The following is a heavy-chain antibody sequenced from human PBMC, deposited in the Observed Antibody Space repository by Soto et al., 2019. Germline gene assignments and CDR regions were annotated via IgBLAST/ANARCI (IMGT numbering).Heavy chain of an antibody. Sequence: GASVKVSCKASGYTFTSYYMHWVRQAPGQGLEWMGIINPSGGSTSYAQKFQGRVTMTRDTSTSTVYMELSSLRSEDTAVYYCARAVNHYDCWSGHPVGFAPWGQGTLVTVSS. CDR3: ARAVNHYDCWSGHPVGFAP. CDR2: INPSGGST. D-gene: IGHD3-3*01. V-gene: IGHV1-46*01. CDR1: GYTFTSYY. J-gene: IGHJ5*02.